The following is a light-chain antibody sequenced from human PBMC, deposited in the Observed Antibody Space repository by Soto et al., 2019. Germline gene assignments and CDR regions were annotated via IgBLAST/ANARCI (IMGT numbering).Light chain of an antibody. CDR2: DVS. V-gene: IGLV2-11*01. CDR1: SGDIGSYNR. CDR3: CSYAGNKTVV. J-gene: IGLJ3*02. Sequence: QSALTQPASVSGSPGQSITISCTGTSGDIGSYNRVSWYQQHPGKAPKVMIYDVSRRPSGVPDRFSGSKSGNTASLTISGLQAEDEAVYYCCSYAGNKTVVFGGGTKLTVL.